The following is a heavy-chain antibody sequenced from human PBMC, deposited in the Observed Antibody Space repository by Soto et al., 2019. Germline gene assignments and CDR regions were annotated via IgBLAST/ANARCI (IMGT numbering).Heavy chain of an antibody. CDR1: GYRFTTYW. Sequence: EVQLVQSGPEVRKPGESLRISCEGSGYRFTTYWIGWVRQLPGKGLEWMGIIYPGDSETRFNPSFQGHVTISAGKSNNTTYLQWTSLKASDTATYYCARHLGVTVAGTRWYFDLWGRGTLVTVSS. J-gene: IGHJ2*01. CDR2: IYPGDSET. CDR3: ARHLGVTVAGTRWYFDL. V-gene: IGHV5-51*01. D-gene: IGHD6-19*01.